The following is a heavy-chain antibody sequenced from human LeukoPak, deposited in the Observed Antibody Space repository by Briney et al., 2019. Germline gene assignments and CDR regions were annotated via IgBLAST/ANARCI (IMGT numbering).Heavy chain of an antibody. D-gene: IGHD3-3*01. J-gene: IGHJ4*02. V-gene: IGHV1-2*02. Sequence: ASVKVSCKASGYTFTGYYMHWVRQAPGQGLEWMGWINPNSGGTNYAQKFQGRVTMTRDTSISTAYMELSRLRSDDTAVYYCARVPYYDFWSGYPDYWGQGTLVTVSS. CDR1: GYTFTGYY. CDR3: ARVPYYDFWSGYPDY. CDR2: INPNSGGT.